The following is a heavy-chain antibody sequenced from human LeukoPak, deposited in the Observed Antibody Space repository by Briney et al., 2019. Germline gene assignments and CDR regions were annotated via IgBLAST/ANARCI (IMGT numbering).Heavy chain of an antibody. CDR1: GYTFTTYG. J-gene: IGHJ1*01. V-gene: IGHV1-18*01. CDR3: ARGSLSEMAKISY. Sequence: ASVKVSCKASGYTFTTYGITWVRQAPGQGLEWMGWISTHNGNTNYAQNLQGRVTMTTDTSTSTAQMELRSLRSDDTAVYYCARGSLSEMAKISYWGQGTLVTVSS. CDR2: ISTHNGNT. D-gene: IGHD5-24*01.